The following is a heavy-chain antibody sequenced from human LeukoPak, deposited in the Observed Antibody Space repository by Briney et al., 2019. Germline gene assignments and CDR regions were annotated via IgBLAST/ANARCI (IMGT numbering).Heavy chain of an antibody. V-gene: IGHV3-20*04. CDR2: INWNGGST. J-gene: IGHJ5*02. D-gene: IGHD3-3*01. Sequence: GGSLRLSCAASGFTFDVYGVSWVRQAPGKGLEWVSGINWNGGSTGYADSVKGRFTISRDNAKNSLYLQMNSLRAEDTALYYCAKNYDFWSPDWFDPWGQGTLVTVSS. CDR3: AKNYDFWSPDWFDP. CDR1: GFTFDVYG.